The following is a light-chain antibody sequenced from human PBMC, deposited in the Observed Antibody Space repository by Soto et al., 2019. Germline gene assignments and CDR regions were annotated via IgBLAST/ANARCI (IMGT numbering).Light chain of an antibody. J-gene: IGLJ2*01. V-gene: IGLV2-23*01. CDR3: WAYGGFVV. CDR1: SSDVGIYKL. CDR2: EGS. Sequence: QSALTQPASVSGSPGQSITISCTGTSSDVGIYKLVSWYQHHPGKAPKLMIYEGSKRPSGVSHRFSGSKSGNTASLTISGLQAEGEAAFYCWAYGGFVVFGGGTKLTVL.